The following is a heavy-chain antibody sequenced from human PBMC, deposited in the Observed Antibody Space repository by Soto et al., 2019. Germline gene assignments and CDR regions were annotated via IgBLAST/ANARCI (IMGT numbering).Heavy chain of an antibody. D-gene: IGHD3-3*01. CDR1: GGSISSYY. V-gene: IGHV4-59*01. J-gene: IGHJ4*02. Sequence: QVQLQESGPGLLKPSETLSLTCTVSGGSISSYYWNWIRQPPGKGLEWIGYIYYTGSTNYNPSLKIRVTISVDTSKNQFSLKVRSVTAADTAVYYCARMKTIFGVITSSYFDYWGQGTLVTVSS. CDR2: IYYTGST. CDR3: ARMKTIFGVITSSYFDY.